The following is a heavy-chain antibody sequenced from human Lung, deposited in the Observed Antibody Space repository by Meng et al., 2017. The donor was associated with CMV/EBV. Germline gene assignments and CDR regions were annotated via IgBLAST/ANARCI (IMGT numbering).Heavy chain of an antibody. CDR2: IYSGGSST. Sequence: SXAASGFTFSSYAMSWVRQAPGKGLEWVSVIYSGGSSTYYADSVKGRFTISRDNSKNTLYLQMNSLRDEDTAVYYCAKEYDFWSGSDHYYYYYGMDVWXQGTTVTVSS. J-gene: IGHJ6*02. CDR1: GFTFSSYA. V-gene: IGHV3-23*03. D-gene: IGHD3-3*01. CDR3: AKEYDFWSGSDHYYYYYGMDV.